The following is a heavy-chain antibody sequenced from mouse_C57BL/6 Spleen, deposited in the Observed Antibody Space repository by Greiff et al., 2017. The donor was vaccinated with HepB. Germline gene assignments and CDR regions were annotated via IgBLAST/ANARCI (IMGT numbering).Heavy chain of an antibody. CDR3: AREGYYGYDDAMDY. D-gene: IGHD2-2*01. CDR1: GYTFTDYN. Sequence: EVQLQESGPELVKPGASVKMSCKASGYTFTDYNMHWVKQSHGKSLEWIGYINPNNGGTSYNQKFKGKATLTVNKSSSTAYMELRSLTSEDSAVYYCAREGYYGYDDAMDYWGQGTSVTVSS. CDR2: INPNNGGT. V-gene: IGHV1-22*01. J-gene: IGHJ4*01.